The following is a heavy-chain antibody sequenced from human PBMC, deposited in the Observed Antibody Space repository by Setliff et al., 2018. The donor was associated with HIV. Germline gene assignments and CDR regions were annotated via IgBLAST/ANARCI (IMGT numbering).Heavy chain of an antibody. V-gene: IGHV4-34*01. Sequence: SETLSLTCVVYGGSFGGYYWSWIRQPPGKGLEWIGNIHYSGSTYYNPSLKSRVTISVDTSKNQFSLKLRSVTAADTAVYYCARQPLYNDYDWRSYYFDYWGQGSLVTVSS. CDR3: ARQPLYNDYDWRSYYFDY. D-gene: IGHD5-12*01. CDR2: IHYSGST. CDR1: GGSFGGYY. J-gene: IGHJ4*02.